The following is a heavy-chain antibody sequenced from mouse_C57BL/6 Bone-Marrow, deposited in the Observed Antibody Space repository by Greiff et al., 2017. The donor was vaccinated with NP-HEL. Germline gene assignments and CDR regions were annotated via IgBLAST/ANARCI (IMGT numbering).Heavy chain of an antibody. V-gene: IGHV5-17*01. J-gene: IGHJ2*01. Sequence: EVHLVESGGGLVKPGGSLKLSCAASGFTFSDYGMHWVRQAPEKGLEWVAYISSGSSTIYYADTVKGRFTISRDNAKNTLFLQMTSLRSEDTAMYYCARGGPYYSNFYFDYWGQGTTLTVSS. CDR3: ARGGPYYSNFYFDY. CDR2: ISSGSSTI. CDR1: GFTFSDYG. D-gene: IGHD2-5*01.